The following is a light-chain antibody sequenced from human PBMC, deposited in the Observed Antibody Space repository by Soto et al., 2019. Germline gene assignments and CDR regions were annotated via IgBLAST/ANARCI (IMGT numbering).Light chain of an antibody. Sequence: EIVLTQSPATLSLSPGERATLSCRASQSVSSYLAWYQQKPGQAPRLLIYDASNRATGIPARFSGSGSGTDFTLTISSLESEDFAVYYCQRRNNWPPTFGQGTKLEIK. J-gene: IGKJ2*01. V-gene: IGKV3-11*01. CDR3: QRRNNWPPT. CDR1: QSVSSY. CDR2: DAS.